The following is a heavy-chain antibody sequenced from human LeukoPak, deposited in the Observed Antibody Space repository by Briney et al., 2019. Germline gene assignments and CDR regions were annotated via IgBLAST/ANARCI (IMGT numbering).Heavy chain of an antibody. CDR2: ISGSDSST. Sequence: GGSLRLSCAASGFTFSSSAMSWVRQAPGKGLEWVATISGSDSSTHYADSVKGRFTISRDNAKNSLYLQMNSLRPEDTAVYYCARTNSSSCYTGWFDPWGQGTLVTVSS. V-gene: IGHV3-23*01. CDR1: GFTFSSSA. CDR3: ARTNSSSCYTGWFDP. D-gene: IGHD6-13*01. J-gene: IGHJ5*02.